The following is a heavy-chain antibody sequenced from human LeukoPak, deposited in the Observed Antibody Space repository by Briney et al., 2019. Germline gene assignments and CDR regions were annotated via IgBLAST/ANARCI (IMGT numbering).Heavy chain of an antibody. CDR1: GGSISSHY. Sequence: LETLSLTCTVSGGSISSHYWSWIRQPPGKGLEWIAYIYYTGTSNYNPSLKSRVTISVDTSKNQISLRLSSVTAADTAVYYCARQGIDAFDIWGQGTLVTVSS. V-gene: IGHV4-59*08. CDR2: IYYTGTS. J-gene: IGHJ3*02. CDR3: ARQGIDAFDI.